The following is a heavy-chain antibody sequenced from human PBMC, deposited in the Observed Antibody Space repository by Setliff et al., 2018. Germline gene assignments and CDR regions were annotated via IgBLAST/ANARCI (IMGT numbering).Heavy chain of an antibody. V-gene: IGHV1-18*01. CDR2: ISAYSGDT. D-gene: IGHD2-2*01. J-gene: IGHJ3*01. CDR3: ARFGGSCSSSSCYASDL. Sequence: GASVKVSCKTSGYTFRSYGVSWVRQAPGQGLGWMVWISAYSGDTIYAQNYQGRVTMTTDTYTGTGYMELRSLTSYDTAVYFCARFGGSCSSSSCYASDLWGQGTMVTVSS. CDR1: GYTFRSYG.